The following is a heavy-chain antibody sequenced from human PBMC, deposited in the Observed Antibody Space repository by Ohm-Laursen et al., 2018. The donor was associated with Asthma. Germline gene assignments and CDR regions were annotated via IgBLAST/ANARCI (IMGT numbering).Heavy chain of an antibody. J-gene: IGHJ4*02. D-gene: IGHD5-18*01. Sequence: ASVKVSCKASGYTFTSYYMHWVRQAPGQGLEWMGIINPSGGSTSYAQKFQGRVTMTRDTSTSTVYMELSSLRSGDTAVYYCARDRSDTATVDYFDYWGQGTLVTVSS. CDR1: GYTFTSYY. CDR3: ARDRSDTATVDYFDY. CDR2: INPSGGST. V-gene: IGHV1-46*01.